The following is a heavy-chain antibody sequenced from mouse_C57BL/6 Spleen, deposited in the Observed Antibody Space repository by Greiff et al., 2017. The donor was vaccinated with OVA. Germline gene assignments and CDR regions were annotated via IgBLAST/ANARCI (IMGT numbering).Heavy chain of an antibody. CDR1: GYTFTSYG. CDR2: IYPRSGNT. CDR3: ARELGSYYFDY. D-gene: IGHD4-1*01. Sequence: VKLQESGAELARPGASVKLSCKASGYTFTSYGISWVKQRTGQGLEWIGEIYPRSGNTYYNEKFKGKATLTADKSSSTAYMELRSLTSEDSAVYFCARELGSYYFDYWGQGTTLTVSS. V-gene: IGHV1-81*01. J-gene: IGHJ2*01.